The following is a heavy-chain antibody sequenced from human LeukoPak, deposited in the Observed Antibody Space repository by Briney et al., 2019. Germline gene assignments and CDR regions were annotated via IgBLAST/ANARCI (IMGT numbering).Heavy chain of an antibody. CDR1: GFTFSSYR. D-gene: IGHD6-13*01. CDR3: ARARCSSCPHDAFDI. CDR2: INTDGSST. J-gene: IGHJ3*02. V-gene: IGHV3-74*01. Sequence: GGSLRLSCAASGFTFSSYRMHWVRQAPGKGLVWVSRINTDGSSTSYADSVKGRFTISRDNAKNTLYLQMNSLRAEDTAVYYCARARCSSCPHDAFDIWGQGTMVTVSS.